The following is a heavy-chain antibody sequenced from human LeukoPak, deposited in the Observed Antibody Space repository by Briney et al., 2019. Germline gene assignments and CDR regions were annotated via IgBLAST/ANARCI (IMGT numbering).Heavy chain of an antibody. V-gene: IGHV5-51*01. CDR3: ERYYYDSSGYYYFDY. D-gene: IGHD3-22*01. CDR2: IYPGDSDI. CDR1: GYSFTSYW. Sequence: GESLKISCKGSGYSFTSYWIGWVRQMPGKGLEWMGIIYPGDSDIRYSPSFQGQVTISADKSISTAYLQWSSLKASDTAMYYCERYYYDSSGYYYFDYWGQGTLVTVSS. J-gene: IGHJ4*02.